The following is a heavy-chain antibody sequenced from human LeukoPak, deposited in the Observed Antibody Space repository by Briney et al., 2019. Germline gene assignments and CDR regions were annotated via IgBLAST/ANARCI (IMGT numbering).Heavy chain of an antibody. V-gene: IGHV4-34*01. J-gene: IGHJ6*02. D-gene: IGHD3-10*01. CDR2: INHSGST. CDR3: ARGGVPPPDNYYYYGMDV. Sequence: SETLSLTCAVYGGSFTGYYWSWIRQPPGKGLEWIGEINHSGSTNYNPSLKSRVTISVDTSKNQFSLKLSSVTAADTAVYYCARGGVPPPDNYYYYGMDVWGQGTTVTVSS. CDR1: GGSFTGYY.